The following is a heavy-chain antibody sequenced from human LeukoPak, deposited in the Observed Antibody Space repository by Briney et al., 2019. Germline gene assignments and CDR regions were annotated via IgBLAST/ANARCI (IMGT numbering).Heavy chain of an antibody. CDR2: INHSGRA. CDR1: GGSFSENY. Sequence: PSETLSLTCAVYGGSFSENYWTWIRQPPGKGLEWICEINHSGRATYNPSLKSRVTISVDSSKNKISLELSAMNPAETADTYCERGRGVVVRDWFDYWGQGTLVTVSS. CDR3: ERGRGVVVRDWFDY. V-gene: IGHV4-34*01. D-gene: IGHD2-15*01. J-gene: IGHJ4*02.